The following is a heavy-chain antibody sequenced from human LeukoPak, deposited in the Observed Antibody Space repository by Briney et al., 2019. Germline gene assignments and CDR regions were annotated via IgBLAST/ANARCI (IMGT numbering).Heavy chain of an antibody. V-gene: IGHV3-73*01. CDR1: GFTFSSYG. D-gene: IGHD4-11*01. J-gene: IGHJ6*04. CDR3: TRPGYSNYGRFKMDV. Sequence: GGSLRLSCAASGFTFSSYGMSWVRQAPGKGLEWVGRIRSKANSYATAYAASVKGRFTISRDDSKNTAYLQMNSLKTEDTAVYYCTRPGYSNYGRFKMDVWGKGTTVTVSS. CDR2: IRSKANSYAT.